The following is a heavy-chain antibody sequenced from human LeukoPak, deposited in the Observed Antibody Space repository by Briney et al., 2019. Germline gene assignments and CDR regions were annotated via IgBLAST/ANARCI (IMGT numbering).Heavy chain of an antibody. CDR2: ISSSSSYI. V-gene: IGHV3-21*01. CDR3: ARGSPIWLYYYYYMDV. CDR1: GFTFSSYS. D-gene: IGHD5-18*01. J-gene: IGHJ6*03. Sequence: GGSLRLSCAASGFTFSSYSMNWVRQAPGKGLEGVSSISSSSSYIYYADSVKGRFTISRDNAKNSLYLQMNSLRAEDTAVYYCARGSPIWLYYYYYMDVWGKGTTVTVSS.